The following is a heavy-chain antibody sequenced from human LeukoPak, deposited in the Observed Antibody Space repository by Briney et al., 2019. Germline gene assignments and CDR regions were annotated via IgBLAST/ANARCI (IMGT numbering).Heavy chain of an antibody. V-gene: IGHV4-34*01. CDR1: GFTFSSHA. CDR3: ARRAARTSYYGMDV. J-gene: IGHJ6*02. CDR2: INHSGST. Sequence: GSLRLSCAASGFTFSSHAMSWIRQPPGKGLEWIGEINHSGSTNYNPSLKSRVTISVDTSKNQFSLKLSSVTAADTAVYYCARRAARTSYYGMDVWGQGTTVTVSS. D-gene: IGHD6-6*01.